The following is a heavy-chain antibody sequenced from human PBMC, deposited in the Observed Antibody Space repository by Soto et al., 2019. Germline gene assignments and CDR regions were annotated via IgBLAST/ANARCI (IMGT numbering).Heavy chain of an antibody. CDR2: ISGSGGST. CDR3: AKDYGARDTMVRGIWYFDL. CDR1: GFTFSSYA. Sequence: GGSLRLSCAASGFTFSSYAMSWVRQAPGKGLEWVSAISGSGGSTYYADSVKGRFTISRDNSKNTLYLQMNSLRAEDTAVYYCAKDYGARDTMVRGIWYFDLWGRGTLVTVSS. D-gene: IGHD3-10*01. J-gene: IGHJ2*01. V-gene: IGHV3-23*01.